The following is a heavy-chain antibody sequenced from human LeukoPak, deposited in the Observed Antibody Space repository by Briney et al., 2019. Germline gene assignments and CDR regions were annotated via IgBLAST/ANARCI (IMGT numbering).Heavy chain of an antibody. J-gene: IGHJ5*02. CDR2: ISSSGSTI. CDR3: ARGDDSGWFNWFDP. D-gene: IGHD6-19*01. CDR1: GFTFSSYE. Sequence: GGSLRLSCAASGFTFSSYEMNWVRQAPGKGLEWVSYISSSGSTIYYADSVKGRFTISRDIAENSLYLQMSSLRADDTAIYYCARGDDSGWFNWFDPWGQGTLATVSS. V-gene: IGHV3-48*03.